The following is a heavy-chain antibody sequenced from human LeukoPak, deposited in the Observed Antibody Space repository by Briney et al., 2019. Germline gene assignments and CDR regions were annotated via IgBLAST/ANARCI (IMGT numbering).Heavy chain of an antibody. Sequence: SETLSLTCTVSGGSINNYYWSWIRQPPGKGLEWIGYIYYSGSTNYNPSLKSRVTISVDTSKNQFSLKLSSVTAADTAVYYCARDPLLTGTTGFDPWGQGTLVTVSS. D-gene: IGHD1-7*01. V-gene: IGHV4-59*01. CDR1: GGSINNYY. CDR3: ARDPLLTGTTGFDP. J-gene: IGHJ5*02. CDR2: IYYSGST.